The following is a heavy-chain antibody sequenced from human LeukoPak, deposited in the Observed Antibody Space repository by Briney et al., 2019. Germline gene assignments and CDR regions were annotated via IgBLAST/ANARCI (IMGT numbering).Heavy chain of an antibody. CDR3: ASLPDTAMVHLDY. CDR1: GGSISSSNW. V-gene: IGHV4-4*02. Sequence: PSETLSLTCAVSGGSISSSNWWSWVRQPPGKGLEWIGEIYHSGSTNYNPSLKSRVTISVDKSKNQFSLKLSSVTAADTAVYYCASLPDTAMVHLDYWGQGTLVTVSS. J-gene: IGHJ4*02. CDR2: IYHSGST. D-gene: IGHD5-18*01.